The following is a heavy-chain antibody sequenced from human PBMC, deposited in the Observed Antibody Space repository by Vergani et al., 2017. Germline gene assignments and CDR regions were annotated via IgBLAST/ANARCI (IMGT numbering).Heavy chain of an antibody. J-gene: IGHJ6*03. CDR2: INHSVST. Sequence: QVQLQQWGAGLLKPSETLSLTCAVYGGSFSGYYWSWIRQPPGKGLEWIGEINHSVSTNYNPSLKSRVTISVDTSKNQFSLKLSSVTAADTAVYYCARVQELYDFWSGYRVRYYYYMDGWGKGTTVTVSS. V-gene: IGHV4-34*01. D-gene: IGHD3-3*01. CDR1: GGSFSGYY. CDR3: ARVQELYDFWSGYRVRYYYYMDG.